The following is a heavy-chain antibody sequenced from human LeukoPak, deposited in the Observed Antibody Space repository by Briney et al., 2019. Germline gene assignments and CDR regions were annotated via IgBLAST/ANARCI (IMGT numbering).Heavy chain of an antibody. V-gene: IGHV1-8*01. CDR1: GYTFTSYD. CDR3: ARVDSGWAAYYFDY. Sequence: ASVKVSCKASGYTFTSYDINWVRQATGQGLEWMGWMNPNSGNTGYAQKFQGRVTMTRNTSISTAYMELSSLRSEDTAVYYCARVDSGWAAYYFDYWGQGTLVTVSS. D-gene: IGHD5-12*01. CDR2: MNPNSGNT. J-gene: IGHJ4*02.